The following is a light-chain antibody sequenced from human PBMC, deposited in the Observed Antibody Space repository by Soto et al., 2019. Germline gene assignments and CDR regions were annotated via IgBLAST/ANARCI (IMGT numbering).Light chain of an antibody. V-gene: IGKV3-20*01. CDR3: QQYGTSPSYT. J-gene: IGKJ2*01. Sequence: EIVLTQSPGTLSLSPGERATISCRASQSVSSSHLAWYQQIPGQAPRLLIYGVSSRATGIPDRFTGSGSGTDFTLTISRLEPEDFAVYYCQQYGTSPSYTFGQGTKLEIK. CDR1: QSVSSSH. CDR2: GVS.